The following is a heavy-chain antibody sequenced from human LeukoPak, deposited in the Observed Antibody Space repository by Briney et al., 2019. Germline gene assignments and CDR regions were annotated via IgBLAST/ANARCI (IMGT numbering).Heavy chain of an antibody. Sequence: ASVTVSCKASGYTFTSYDINWVRQAPGQGLEWMGWMNPNSGNTGYAQQFQGRVTMTRNTSISTAYMELSSLRSEDTAVYYCARDIEGSRDYWGQGTLVTVSS. CDR1: GYTFTSYD. V-gene: IGHV1-8*01. D-gene: IGHD1-26*01. J-gene: IGHJ4*02. CDR3: ARDIEGSRDY. CDR2: MNPNSGNT.